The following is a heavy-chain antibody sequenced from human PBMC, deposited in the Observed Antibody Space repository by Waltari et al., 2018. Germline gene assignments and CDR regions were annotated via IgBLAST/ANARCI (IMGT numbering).Heavy chain of an antibody. CDR1: GGTFSSYA. J-gene: IGHJ6*02. D-gene: IGHD4-17*01. CDR2: IIPSFGTA. CDR3: ARDTSSTVTSFVYYGMDV. V-gene: IGHV1-69*12. Sequence: QVQLVQSGAEVKKPGSSVKVSCKASGGTFSSYAISWVRQAPGQGLEWMGGIIPSFGTANYAQKFQGRVTITADESTSTAYMELSSLRSEDTAVYYCARDTSSTVTSFVYYGMDVWGQGTTVTVSS.